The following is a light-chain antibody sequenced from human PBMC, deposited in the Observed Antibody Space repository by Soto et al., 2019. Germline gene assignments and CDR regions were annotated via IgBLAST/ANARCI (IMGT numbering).Light chain of an antibody. CDR3: ATWDDSLNVV. CDR2: SND. Sequence: QLVLTQSPSASGTPGQRVSISCSGSTSNIGTNTVRWYQHVPGTAPKLLIYSNDQRPSAVPGRFSGSKSGTSASLAISGLLSEDEADYYCATWDDSLNVVFGGGTKLTVL. CDR1: TSNIGTNT. V-gene: IGLV1-44*01. J-gene: IGLJ2*01.